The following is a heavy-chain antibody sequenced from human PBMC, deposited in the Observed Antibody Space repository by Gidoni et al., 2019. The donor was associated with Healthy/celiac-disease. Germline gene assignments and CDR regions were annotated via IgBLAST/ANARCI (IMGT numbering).Heavy chain of an antibody. CDR3: ARGRVVVAATPVIDY. D-gene: IGHD2-15*01. CDR2: ITNDGSNK. J-gene: IGHJ4*02. CDR1: GFTFCSYA. Sequence: QVQLVESGGGVVQPGRSLRLSCAASGFTFCSYAMHWVRQDPGKGLEWVAVITNDGSNKYYADSVKGRFTISRDNSKNTLYLQMNSRRAEDTAVYYCARGRVVVAATPVIDYWGQGTLVTVSS. V-gene: IGHV3-30-3*01.